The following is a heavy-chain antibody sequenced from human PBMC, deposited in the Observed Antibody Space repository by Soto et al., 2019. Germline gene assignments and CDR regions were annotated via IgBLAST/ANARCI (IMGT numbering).Heavy chain of an antibody. CDR2: IYCRGST. CDR1: GCPILRGDYY. J-gene: IGHJ5*02. CDR3: ARDDRSDHWFDP. V-gene: IGHV4-30-4*01. Sequence: SETLLLTLTVSGCPILRGDYYWSSVRQPSGKGLEWIGYIYCRGSTYYNPCRKSRVTISVDTSKNQFALKLSSVTAADTAVYYCARDDRSDHWFDPWGQGTLVNVSS.